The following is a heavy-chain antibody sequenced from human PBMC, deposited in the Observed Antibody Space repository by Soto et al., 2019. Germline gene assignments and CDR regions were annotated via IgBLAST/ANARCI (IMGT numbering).Heavy chain of an antibody. CDR1: NASVNSHSYF. CDR3: AKSNYYNWVYYYYGLDV. CDR2: ISYSGAT. Sequence: SETLSLTCTVSNASVNSHSYFWSWIRQPPGRGLEWIGYISYSGATDYKPSLKSRVTISVDPPKNQFSLKLNSVTAADTAVYYCAKSNYYNWVYYYYGLDVWGQGTAVTVSS. D-gene: IGHD3-10*01. V-gene: IGHV4-61*01. J-gene: IGHJ6*02.